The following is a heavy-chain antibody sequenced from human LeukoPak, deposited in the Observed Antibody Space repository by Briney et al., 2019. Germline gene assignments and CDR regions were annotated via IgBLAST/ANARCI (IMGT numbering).Heavy chain of an antibody. V-gene: IGHV1-69*05. CDR2: IIPIFGTA. CDR3: ARRGGSRSDHYYYYYYMDV. Sequence: SVKVSCKASGGTFSSYAISWVRQAPRQGLEWMGGIIPIFGTANYAQKFQGRVTITTDESTSTAYMELSSLRSEDTAAYYCARRGGSRSDHYYYYYYMDVWGKGTTVTVSS. CDR1: GGTFSSYA. D-gene: IGHD3-16*01. J-gene: IGHJ6*03.